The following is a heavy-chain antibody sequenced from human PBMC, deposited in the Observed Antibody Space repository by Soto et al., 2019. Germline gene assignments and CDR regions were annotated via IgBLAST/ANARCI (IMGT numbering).Heavy chain of an antibody. J-gene: IGHJ4*02. V-gene: IGHV4-39*01. D-gene: IGHD4-4*01. Sequence: SETLSLTCTVSGGSISSSSYYWGWIRQPPGKGLEWIGSIYYSGITYYNPSLTSRVTISVDTSKNQFSLKLSSVTAADTAVYYCARYSLHSNQAPYFDYWGPGTLATV. CDR3: ARYSLHSNQAPYFDY. CDR2: IYYSGIT. CDR1: GGSISSSSYY.